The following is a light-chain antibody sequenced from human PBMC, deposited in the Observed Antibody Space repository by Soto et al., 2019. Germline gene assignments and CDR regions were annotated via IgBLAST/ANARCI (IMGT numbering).Light chain of an antibody. CDR1: QSVRSSF. Sequence: EIVLTQSPGTLSLSPGERATLSCRASQSVRSSFLAWYQQKPGQAPRLLIYGASSRATGIPDRFSGSGSGTDFTLTISRLEPEDFAVYYCQQYDRSLFTFGQGTRLEIK. CDR3: QQYDRSLFT. J-gene: IGKJ5*01. V-gene: IGKV3-20*01. CDR2: GAS.